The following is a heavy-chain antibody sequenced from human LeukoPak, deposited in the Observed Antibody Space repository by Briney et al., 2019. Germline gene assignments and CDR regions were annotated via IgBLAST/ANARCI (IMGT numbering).Heavy chain of an antibody. J-gene: IGHJ6*03. CDR3: ARGTDYVWGSFRFSFHMDV. D-gene: IGHD3-16*02. CDR2: ISYDGSEK. CDR1: GFTFSRFA. V-gene: IGHV3-30*01. Sequence: GGSLRLSCATSGFTFSRFAMHWVRQAPGKGLEWVAIISYDGSEKYYADSVKGRFTISRDNSKNTLYLQVNSLRAEDTAVFYCARGTDYVWGSFRFSFHMDVWGKGTTVTVSS.